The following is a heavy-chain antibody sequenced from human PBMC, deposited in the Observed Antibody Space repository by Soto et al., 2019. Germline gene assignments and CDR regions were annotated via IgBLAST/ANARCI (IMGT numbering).Heavy chain of an antibody. V-gene: IGHV4-39*01. CDR3: ATPYMVTNAFDI. Sequence: SETLSLTCTVSGGSISSSSYYWGWIRQPPGKGLEWIGSIYYTGSTYSNPSLKSRVTISVDTSKKQFSLKLTSVTAADTAVYYCATPYMVTNAFDIWGQGTMVTVSS. CDR1: GGSISSSSYY. CDR2: IYYTGST. D-gene: IGHD5-18*01. J-gene: IGHJ3*02.